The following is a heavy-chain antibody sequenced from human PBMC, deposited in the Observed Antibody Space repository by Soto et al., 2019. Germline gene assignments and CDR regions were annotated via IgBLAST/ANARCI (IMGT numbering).Heavy chain of an antibody. J-gene: IGHJ6*03. V-gene: IGHV2-70*11. CDR3: ARMRVAGVYYYYYYMDV. Sequence: SGPTLVNPTLTLTLTCTFSGFSLSTSGMCVSWIRQPPGKALEWLARIDWDDDKYYSTSLKTRLTISKDTSKNQVVLTMTNMDPVDTATYYCARMRVAGVYYYYYYMDVWGKGTTVTVSS. CDR1: GFSLSTSGMC. D-gene: IGHD6-19*01. CDR2: IDWDDDK.